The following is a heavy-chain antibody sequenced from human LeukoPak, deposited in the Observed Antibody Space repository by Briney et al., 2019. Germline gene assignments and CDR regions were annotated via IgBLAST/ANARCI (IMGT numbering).Heavy chain of an antibody. CDR1: GFTFSSYS. CDR2: ISSSSSYI. V-gene: IGHV3-21*01. Sequence: PGGSLRLSCAASGFTFSSYSMNWVRQAPGKGLEWVSSISSSSSYIYYADSAKGRFTISRDNAKNSLYLQMNSLRAEDTAVYYCARDISLHLHFVGYDSSGYYGTFDYWGQGTLVTVSS. D-gene: IGHD3-22*01. J-gene: IGHJ4*02. CDR3: ARDISLHLHFVGYDSSGYYGTFDY.